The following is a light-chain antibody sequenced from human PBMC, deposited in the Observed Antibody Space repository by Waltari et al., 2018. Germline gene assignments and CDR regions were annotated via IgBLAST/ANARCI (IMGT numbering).Light chain of an antibody. CDR1: TGAVTSGHY. CDR2: DTS. CDR3: FVFHNNARV. Sequence: QAVLTQEPSLTVSPGGTVTLTCRFSTGAVTSGHYPYWLQQKPGQAPRTLIYDTSNKPTWTPARFSGSLLGDKAALILSGAQPEDEAEYYCFVFHNNARVFGGGTKLTVL. V-gene: IGLV7-46*01. J-gene: IGLJ3*02.